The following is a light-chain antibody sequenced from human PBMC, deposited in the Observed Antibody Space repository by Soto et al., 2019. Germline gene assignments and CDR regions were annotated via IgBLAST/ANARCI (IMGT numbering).Light chain of an antibody. V-gene: IGKV3-20*01. CDR1: QSVSSTF. CDR3: QQYESSRT. J-gene: IGKJ1*01. CDR2: GAS. Sequence: EIVLTQSPGTLSLTPGERATLSCRASQSVSSTFLAWYQQKPGQAPKVLIYGASTSATGIPDRFSGRGSGTNFTLTISRLEPDDFAMYYCQQYESSRTFGQGTKVEMK.